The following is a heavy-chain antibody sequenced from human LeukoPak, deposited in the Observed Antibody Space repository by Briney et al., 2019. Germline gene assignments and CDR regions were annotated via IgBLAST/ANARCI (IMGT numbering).Heavy chain of an antibody. CDR2: IYYSGST. CDR1: GGSISSYY. V-gene: IGHV4-59*01. D-gene: IGHD3-22*01. J-gene: IGHJ2*01. CDR3: ARDPYYDSSTYWYFDL. Sequence: PSETLSLTCTVSGGSISSYYWSWIRQSPGKGLEWIGYIYYSGSTNYNPSLKSRVTISVDTSKNQFSLKLSSVTAADTAVYYCARDPYYDSSTYWYFDLWGRGTLVTVSS.